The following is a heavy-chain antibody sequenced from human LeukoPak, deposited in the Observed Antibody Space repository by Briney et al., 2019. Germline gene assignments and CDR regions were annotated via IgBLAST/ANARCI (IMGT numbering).Heavy chain of an antibody. V-gene: IGHV3-23*01. D-gene: IGHD6-19*01. CDR1: GFTFSSYA. CDR2: ISGSGGST. CDR3: ARDDAVDGGYLDY. J-gene: IGHJ4*02. Sequence: GGSLRLSCAASGFTFSSYAMSWVRQAPGKGLEWVSAISGSGGSTYYADSVEGRFTISRDNSKNTLYLQMNSLRAEDTAVYYCARDDAVDGGYLDYWGQGALVTVSS.